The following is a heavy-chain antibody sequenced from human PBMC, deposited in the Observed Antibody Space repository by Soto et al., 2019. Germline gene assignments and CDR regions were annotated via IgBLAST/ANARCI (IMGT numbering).Heavy chain of an antibody. J-gene: IGHJ4*02. D-gene: IGHD3-16*01. V-gene: IGHV1-69*04. CDR3: ARDLGGSTISGPFDY. CDR1: GGTFSSYT. CDR2: IIPILGIA. Sequence: ASLKVSCKASGGTFSSYTISWVRQAPGQGLEWMGRIIPILGIANYAQKFQGRVTITADKSTSTAYMELSSLRSEDTAVYYCARDLGGSTISGPFDYWGQGTLVTVSS.